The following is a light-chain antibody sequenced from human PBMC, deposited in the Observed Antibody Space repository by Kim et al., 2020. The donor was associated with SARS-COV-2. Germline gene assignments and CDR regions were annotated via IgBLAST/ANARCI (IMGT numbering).Light chain of an antibody. V-gene: IGLV2-8*01. CDR3: TSYAGTTYTI. CDR2: QVN. CDR1: SSDVGGYDY. Sequence: QSVVTQPPSASGSPGQSVTISCTGTSSDVGGYDYVSWYQQHPGKAPKLMIYQVNKRPSGVPDRFSGSKSGNTASLTVSGLQAEDEADYYCTSYAGTTYTIFGGGTQLTVL. J-gene: IGLJ2*01.